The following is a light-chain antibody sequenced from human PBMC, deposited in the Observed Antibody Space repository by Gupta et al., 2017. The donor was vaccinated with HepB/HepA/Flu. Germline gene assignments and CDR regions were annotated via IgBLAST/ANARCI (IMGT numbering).Light chain of an antibody. V-gene: IGKV3-20*01. CDR1: QSVSSSY. CDR2: GAS. J-gene: IGKJ2*01. Sequence: EIVLTQSPGTLSLSPGERATLSCRASQSVSSSYLAWYQQKPGQAPRLLIYGASSRATGIPDRFSFSGSGTDFTLTISRLEPEDFAVYYCQQYGSSPPAYTFGQGTKLEIK. CDR3: QQYGSSPPAYT.